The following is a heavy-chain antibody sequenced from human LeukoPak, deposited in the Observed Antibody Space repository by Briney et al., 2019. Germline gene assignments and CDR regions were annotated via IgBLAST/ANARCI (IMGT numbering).Heavy chain of an antibody. CDR3: ARGGGTTHWYFDL. Sequence: SETLSLTCTVSGGSISSYYWSWIRQPPGKGLEWIGEINHSGSTNYNPSLKSRVTISVDTSKNQFSLKLSSVTAADTAVYYCARGGGTTHWYFDLWGRGTLVTVSS. D-gene: IGHD1-26*01. J-gene: IGHJ2*01. CDR2: INHSGST. CDR1: GGSISSYY. V-gene: IGHV4-34*01.